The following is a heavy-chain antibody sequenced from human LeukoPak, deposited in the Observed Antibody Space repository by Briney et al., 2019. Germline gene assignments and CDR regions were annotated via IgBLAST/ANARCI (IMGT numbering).Heavy chain of an antibody. CDR3: VRDWGYCSGNTCYFDS. V-gene: IGHV3-48*03. Sequence: GGSLRLSCAPSGFALRSYEMNWVRQAPGKRLECVSFISSSGTTIYYAHSVTGRFTISRDNAKKSVYLQMNSLRVEDTAVYYCVRDWGYCSGNTCYFDSWGQGTLVTVSS. CDR2: ISSSGTTI. D-gene: IGHD2-15*01. J-gene: IGHJ4*02. CDR1: GFALRSYE.